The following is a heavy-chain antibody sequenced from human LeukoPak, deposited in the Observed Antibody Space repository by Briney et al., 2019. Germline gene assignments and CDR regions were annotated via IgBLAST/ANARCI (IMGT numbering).Heavy chain of an antibody. Sequence: GGSLRLSCAASGFTFSNHDMNWVRQAPGRGLEWVSGISPSGNITYYADSVKGRFTISRDNSKNTLYLEVISLTAEDTAVYYCAKDDAWLRFGEWSQGTLVTVSS. V-gene: IGHV3-23*01. CDR1: GFTFSNHD. D-gene: IGHD3-10*01. J-gene: IGHJ4*02. CDR3: AKDDAWLRFGE. CDR2: ISPSGNIT.